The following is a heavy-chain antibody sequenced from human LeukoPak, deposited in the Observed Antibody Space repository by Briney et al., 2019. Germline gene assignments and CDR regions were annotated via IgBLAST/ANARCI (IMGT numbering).Heavy chain of an antibody. CDR2: IKQDGSEK. CDR3: ARGRLRSGSYYNGAFDY. V-gene: IGHV3-7*03. J-gene: IGHJ4*02. D-gene: IGHD3-10*01. CDR1: GFTFSSYW. Sequence: GGSLRLSCAASGFTFSSYWMSWVRQAPGKGLEWVANIKQDGSEKYYVDSVKGRFTISRDNAKNSLYLQMNSLRAEDTAVYYCARGRLRSGSYYNGAFDYWGQGTLVTVSS.